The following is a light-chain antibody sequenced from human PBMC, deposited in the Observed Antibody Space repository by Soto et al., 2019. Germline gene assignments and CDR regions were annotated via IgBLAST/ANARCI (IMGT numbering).Light chain of an antibody. V-gene: IGLV2-8*01. CDR3: SSNAGSNNLV. J-gene: IGLJ2*01. CDR2: EVN. Sequence: QSALTQPPSASGSPGQSVTISCTGTSSDVGGYNYVSWYQQHPGKAPKLVIFEVNKRPSGVPDRFSGSKSGNTASLTVSGLQADDEADYYCSSNAGSNNLVFGGGTKVTVL. CDR1: SSDVGGYNY.